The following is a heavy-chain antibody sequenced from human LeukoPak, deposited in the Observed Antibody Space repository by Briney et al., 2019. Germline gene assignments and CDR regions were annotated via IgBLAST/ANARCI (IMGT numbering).Heavy chain of an antibody. D-gene: IGHD3-9*01. J-gene: IGHJ5*02. Sequence: SQTLSLTCAVSGGSISSGGYSWSWIRQPPGKGLEWIGYIYYSGSTHYNPSLKSRVTISVGTSKNQFSLKLSSVTAADTAVYYCARDMTDWWFDPWGQGTLVTVSS. CDR1: GGSISSGGYS. CDR3: ARDMTDWWFDP. V-gene: IGHV4-31*11. CDR2: IYYSGST.